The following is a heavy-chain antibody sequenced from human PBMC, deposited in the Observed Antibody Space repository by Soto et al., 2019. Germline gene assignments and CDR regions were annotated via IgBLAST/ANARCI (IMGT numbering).Heavy chain of an antibody. CDR2: IGSRTSDI. CDR1: GFTLSRHT. V-gene: IGHV3-21*04. J-gene: IGHJ6*02. CDR3: AKDHPSQLYGMDV. Sequence: GGSLRLSCAASGFTLSRHTMNWVRQAPGKGLEWVSFIGSRTSDIYYADSVKGRFTISRDNAKNSLYLDLTRLRAEDTAVYYCAKDHPSQLYGMDVWGQGTTVTVSS. D-gene: IGHD2-2*01.